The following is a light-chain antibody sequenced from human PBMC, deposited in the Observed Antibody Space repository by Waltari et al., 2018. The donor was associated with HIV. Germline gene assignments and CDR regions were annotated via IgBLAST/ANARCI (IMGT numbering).Light chain of an antibody. CDR1: SSNIGAGYD. J-gene: IGLJ3*02. Sequence: QSVLTQPPSVSGAPGQRVTISCTGSSSNIGAGYDVHWYQQLPGTAPKLLIYCNSNRPSVVPDRFSGSKSGTSASLAITGRQAEDEADYYCQSYDSSLSGSVFGGGTKLTVL. CDR2: CNS. CDR3: QSYDSSLSGSV. V-gene: IGLV1-40*01.